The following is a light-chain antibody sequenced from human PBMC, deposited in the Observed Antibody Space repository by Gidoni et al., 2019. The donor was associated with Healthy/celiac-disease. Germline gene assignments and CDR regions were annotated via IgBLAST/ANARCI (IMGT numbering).Light chain of an antibody. CDR2: EVS. CDR1: SSDVGSYNL. V-gene: IGLV2-23*02. Sequence: QSALTQPASVSGAPGQSLTISCTGTSSDVGSYNLVSWYQQHPGKAPKLMIYEVSKRTSGVSNRFSGSKSGNTASLTISGLQAEDEADYYCCSYAGSSTYVVFGGGTKLTVL. J-gene: IGLJ2*01. CDR3: CSYAGSSTYVV.